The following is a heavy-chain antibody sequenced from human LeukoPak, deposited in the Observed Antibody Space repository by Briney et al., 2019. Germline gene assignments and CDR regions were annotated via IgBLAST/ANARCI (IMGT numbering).Heavy chain of an antibody. CDR2: IIPIFGTA. J-gene: IGHJ6*03. V-gene: IGHV1-69*05. CDR3: ATDPRGDQRWLQRKYYYYYMDV. Sequence: ASVKVSCKASGGTFISYAISWVRQAPGQGLEWMGGIIPIFGTANYAQKFQGRVTITTDESTSTAYMELSSLRSEDTAVYYCATDPRGDQRWLQRKYYYYYMDVWGKGTTVTVSS. D-gene: IGHD5-24*01. CDR1: GGTFISYA.